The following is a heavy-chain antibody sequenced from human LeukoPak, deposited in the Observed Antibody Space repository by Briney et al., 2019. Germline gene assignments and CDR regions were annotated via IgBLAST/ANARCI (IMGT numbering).Heavy chain of an antibody. CDR2: IRYDGSNK. CDR3: AKDLEGELNTRTDY. J-gene: IGHJ4*02. D-gene: IGHD1-26*01. V-gene: IGHV3-30*02. CDR1: GFTFSNHG. Sequence: GGSLRLSCAASGFTFSNHGMHWVRQAPGKGLEWVAFIRYDGSNKYYADSVKGRFTISRDNSKNTLYLQMNSLRAEDTAVYYCAKDLEGELNTRTDYWGQGTLVTVSS.